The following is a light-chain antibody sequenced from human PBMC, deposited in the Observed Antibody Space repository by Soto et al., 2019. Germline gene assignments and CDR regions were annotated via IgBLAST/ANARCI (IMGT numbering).Light chain of an antibody. CDR3: QQYGGSSTT. J-gene: IGKJ1*01. V-gene: IGKV3-15*01. CDR1: QSINSN. CDR2: GAS. Sequence: EIVMTQSPATLSVSPGERATLSCRASQSINSNLAWYQQKPGQAPRLLIYGASTRATGVPARFSGSGSGTEFTLTISSLQSEDFAVYYCQQYGGSSTTFGQGTKVGIK.